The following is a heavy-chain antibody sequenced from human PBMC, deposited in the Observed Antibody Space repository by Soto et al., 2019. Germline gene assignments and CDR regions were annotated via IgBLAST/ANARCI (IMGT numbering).Heavy chain of an antibody. CDR2: INPSGGST. V-gene: IGHV1-46*03. CDR3: ARDQEPSTIYYDYYSMDV. Sequence: QVQLVQSGAEVKKPGASVTVSCKASGYTFTSYYIHWVRQAPGQGLEWMGIINPSGGSTSYAQQFQGRVTMTRDTSTSTVYMEVSGLRSEDTAVYYCARDQEPSTIYYDYYSMDVWGKGTTVTVSS. CDR1: GYTFTSYY. J-gene: IGHJ6*03. D-gene: IGHD3-3*01.